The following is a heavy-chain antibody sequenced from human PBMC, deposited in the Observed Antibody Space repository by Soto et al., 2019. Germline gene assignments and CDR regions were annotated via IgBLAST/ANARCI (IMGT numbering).Heavy chain of an antibody. CDR2: ISSSSTII. CDR1: GFTFSSDG. Sequence: GGSLRLSCAASGFTFSSDGMNWVRQAPGRGLEWVSYISSSSTIIYYTHSVKGRFTISRENAKNSLYLQMDGLRGEDTAVYYCAREAVSGKANYFDSWGQGILVTVS. V-gene: IGHV3-48*01. J-gene: IGHJ4*02. CDR3: AREAVSGKANYFDS. D-gene: IGHD4-4*01.